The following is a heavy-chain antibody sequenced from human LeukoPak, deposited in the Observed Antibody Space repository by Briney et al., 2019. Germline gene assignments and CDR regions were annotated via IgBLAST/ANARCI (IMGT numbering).Heavy chain of an antibody. CDR3: TRGGELMNY. CDR1: GGSVSSGNYY. CDR2: IYTSGST. Sequence: SETLSLTCTVSGGSVSSGNYYWTWIRQPAGKGLEWIGRIYTSGSTNYNPSLKSRVTISIDASRNQFSLRLSSVTAADTAVYYCTRGGELMNYWGQGTLVTVSS. V-gene: IGHV4-61*02. J-gene: IGHJ4*02. D-gene: IGHD1-26*01.